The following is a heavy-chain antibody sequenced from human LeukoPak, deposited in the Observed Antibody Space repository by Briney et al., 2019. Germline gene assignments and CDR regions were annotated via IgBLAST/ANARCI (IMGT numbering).Heavy chain of an antibody. Sequence: ASVKVSCKASGYTSTGYYMHWVRQAPGQGLEWMGWINPNSGGTNYAQKFQGWVTMTRDTSISTAYMELSRLRSDDTAVYYCARIAVADQWDYWGQGTLVTVSS. V-gene: IGHV1-2*04. CDR2: INPNSGGT. CDR3: ARIAVADQWDY. J-gene: IGHJ4*02. D-gene: IGHD6-19*01. CDR1: GYTSTGYY.